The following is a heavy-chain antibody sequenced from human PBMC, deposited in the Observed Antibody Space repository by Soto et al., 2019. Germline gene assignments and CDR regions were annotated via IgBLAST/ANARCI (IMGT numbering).Heavy chain of an antibody. J-gene: IGHJ4*02. V-gene: IGHV3-30*18. CDR1: GFTFSSYG. CDR3: AKHSGGSSNYFDY. Sequence: QVQLVESGGGVVPPGRSLRLSCAASGFTFSSYGMHWVRQAPGKGLEWVAVISYDGSNKYYADSVKGRFTISRDNSKNTLYLQMNSLRAEDTAVYYCAKHSGGSSNYFDYWGQGTLVTVSS. D-gene: IGHD2-15*01. CDR2: ISYDGSNK.